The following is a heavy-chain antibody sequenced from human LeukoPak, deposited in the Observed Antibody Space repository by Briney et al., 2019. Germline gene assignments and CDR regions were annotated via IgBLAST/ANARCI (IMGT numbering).Heavy chain of an antibody. CDR2: ISSSGTAM. V-gene: IGHV3-48*01. CDR1: GFTFSRYT. CDR3: TRVSYSPSPTPFDY. D-gene: IGHD2-15*01. J-gene: IGHJ4*02. Sequence: PGGSLRLSCAASGFTFSRYTMFWVRQAPGKGLEWVSYISSSGTAMDYADSVKGRFIISRDNAKNSLYLQMNSLRAEDTAVYYCTRVSYSPSPTPFDYWGQGTRVTVSS.